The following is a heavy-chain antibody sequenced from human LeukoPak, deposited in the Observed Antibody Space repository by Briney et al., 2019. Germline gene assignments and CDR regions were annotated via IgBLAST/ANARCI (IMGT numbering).Heavy chain of an antibody. D-gene: IGHD3-10*01. V-gene: IGHV3-21*01. CDR3: ARDRGTAFDY. J-gene: IGHJ4*02. CDR1: GFTFSSYS. Sequence: PGGSLRLSCAASGFTFSSYSMNWVRQAPGKGLEWVSSISSSSSYIYYPDSVKGRFTISRDNAKNSLYLQMNSLRAEDTAVYYCARDRGTAFDYWGQGTLVTVSS. CDR2: ISSSSSYI.